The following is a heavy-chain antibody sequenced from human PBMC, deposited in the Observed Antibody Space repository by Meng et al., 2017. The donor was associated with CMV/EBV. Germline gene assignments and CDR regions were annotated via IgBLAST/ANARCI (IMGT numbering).Heavy chain of an antibody. D-gene: IGHD5-18*01. CDR2: IGGSGGRR. CDR3: GYTAMVTL. CDR1: EFTVGSQA. J-gene: IGHJ4*02. V-gene: IGHV3-23*01. Sequence: DVLLLRSGLCWVQHTGTLLPSPAAAEFTVGSQAMSWVRQAPGKGLEWVAAIGGSGGRRYYADAVKGRFPISRYNSKNTLYLKMNSLRAEATAVYYCGYTAMVTLWGQGTLVTVSS.